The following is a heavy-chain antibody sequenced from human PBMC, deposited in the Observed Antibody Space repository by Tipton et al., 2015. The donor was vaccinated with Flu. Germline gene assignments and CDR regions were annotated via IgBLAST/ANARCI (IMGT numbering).Heavy chain of an antibody. J-gene: IGHJ4*02. CDR1: GFMFLSYE. D-gene: IGHD5-18*01. CDR3: ATFGPDTAMVLDY. Sequence: VQLVQSGGGLEQPGGSLRLSCAASGFMFLSYEMNWVRQVPGKGLEWIAFISGSGSSIFYADSVKGRFTTSRDNAKKSLFLHMNSLGVEDTAVFYCATFGPDTAMVLDYWGQGILVVFSS. CDR2: ISGSGSSI. V-gene: IGHV3-48*03.